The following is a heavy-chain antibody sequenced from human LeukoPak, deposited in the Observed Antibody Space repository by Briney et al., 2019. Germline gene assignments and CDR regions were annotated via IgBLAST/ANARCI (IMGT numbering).Heavy chain of an antibody. D-gene: IGHD3-10*01. J-gene: IGHJ4*02. Sequence: ASVKVSCKASGYTFTGHYMHWVRQAPGQGLEWMGWINPNGGDTKYAQNFQDRVTMTRDPSISTVYMELRRLRADDTAVYWCARDTSMVCLEYWGQGTPVTVSS. CDR1: GYTFTGHY. V-gene: IGHV1-2*02. CDR2: INPNGGDT. CDR3: ARDTSMVCLEY.